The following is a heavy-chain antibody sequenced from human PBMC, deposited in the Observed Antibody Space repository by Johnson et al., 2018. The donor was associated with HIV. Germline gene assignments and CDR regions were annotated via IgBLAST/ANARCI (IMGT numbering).Heavy chain of an antibody. Sequence: APGKGLEWVAVISYDGSNKYYADSVKGRFTISRDNSENTLYLQMNSLRAEDTAVYYCARDGAQQLARDAFDIWGQGTMVTVSS. V-gene: IGHV3-30*04. J-gene: IGHJ3*02. CDR2: ISYDGSNK. D-gene: IGHD6-13*01. CDR3: ARDGAQQLARDAFDI.